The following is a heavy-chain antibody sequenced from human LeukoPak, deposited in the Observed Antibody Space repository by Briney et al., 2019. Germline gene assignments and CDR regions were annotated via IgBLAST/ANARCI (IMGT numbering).Heavy chain of an antibody. J-gene: IGHJ4*02. D-gene: IGHD4-23*01. CDR2: ISSGGSA. Sequence: GGSLRLSCAASGLTFSSYAMSWVRQAPGKGLEWVSVISSGGSAYYADSVRGRFTISRDNSKNTLYLQMDSLRAEDTAVYYCAKGRLYGANSPFDCWGQGTLVTVSS. CDR3: AKGRLYGANSPFDC. CDR1: GLTFSSYA. V-gene: IGHV3-23*01.